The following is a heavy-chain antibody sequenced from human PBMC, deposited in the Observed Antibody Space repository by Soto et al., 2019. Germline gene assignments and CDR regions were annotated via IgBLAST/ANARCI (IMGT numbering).Heavy chain of an antibody. CDR3: ARGGAYCVGDGGCAFDI. D-gene: IGHD2-21*02. CDR2: IIPIFGTA. J-gene: IGHJ3*02. V-gene: IGHV1-69*06. Sequence: ASVKVSCKASGGTFSSYAISWVRQAPGQGLEWMGGIIPIFGTANYAQKFQGRVTITADKSTSTAYMELSSLRSEDTAVYYCARGGAYCVGDGGCAFDIWGQGTMVTVSS. CDR1: GGTFSSYA.